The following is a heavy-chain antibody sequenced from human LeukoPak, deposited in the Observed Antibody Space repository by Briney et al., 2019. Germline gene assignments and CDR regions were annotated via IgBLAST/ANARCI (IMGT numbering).Heavy chain of an antibody. V-gene: IGHV3-30-3*02. D-gene: IGHD2-2*02. CDR1: GFNFDNYA. CDR2: MSHDEQTK. J-gene: IGHJ5*02. CDR3: AKMGNQLPDDIDWLDP. Sequence: PGKSLTLSCVPSGFNFDNYAMQWVRHPLGKGLECVAVMSHDEQTKYYADEMKGRFTISRDNYKNTLYLQMNSLRAEDTAVYYCAKMGNQLPDDIDWLDPWGQGTLVTVSS.